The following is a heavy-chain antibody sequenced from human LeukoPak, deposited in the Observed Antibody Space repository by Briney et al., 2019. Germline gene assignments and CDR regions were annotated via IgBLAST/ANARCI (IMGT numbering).Heavy chain of an antibody. D-gene: IGHD3-16*01. CDR2: INPNAGNT. CDR1: GYTFTTFY. V-gene: IGHV1-46*01. J-gene: IGHJ3*02. CDR3: ARDHLWGSSDAFDI. Sequence: ASVKVSCKASGYTFTTFYIHWVRQAPGHGLEWMGIINPNAGNTNYAQKFQGRVTLTRDTSTSTVYMELSSLRSEDTAVYYCARDHLWGSSDAFDIWGQGTMVTVSS.